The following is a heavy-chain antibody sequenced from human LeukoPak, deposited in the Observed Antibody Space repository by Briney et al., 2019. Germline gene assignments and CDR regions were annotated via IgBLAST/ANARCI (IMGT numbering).Heavy chain of an antibody. V-gene: IGHV1-2*02. CDR2: INPNSGVT. D-gene: IGHD3-10*01. J-gene: IGHJ4*02. CDR1: GYTFTGHY. Sequence: ASVKVSCKASGYTFTGHYMHWVRQAPGQGLEWMGWINPNSGVTNYAQKFQGRVTMTRGTSISTAYMDLSRLRSDDTAVYYCARDYYADYWGQGTPVTVSS. CDR3: ARDYYADY.